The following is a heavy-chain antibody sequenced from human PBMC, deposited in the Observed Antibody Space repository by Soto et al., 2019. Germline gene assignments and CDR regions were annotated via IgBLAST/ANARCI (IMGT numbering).Heavy chain of an antibody. CDR3: ARVRRYYYGSGSYYAGPYYFDY. D-gene: IGHD3-10*01. CDR2: INHSGST. J-gene: IGHJ4*02. CDR1: GGSFSGYY. Sequence: SETLSLTCAVYGGSFSGYYWSWIRQPPGKGLEWIGEINHSGSTNYNPSLKSRVTISVDTSTNQFSLKLSSVTAADTAVYYCARVRRYYYGSGSYYAGPYYFDYWGQGTLVTVSS. V-gene: IGHV4-34*01.